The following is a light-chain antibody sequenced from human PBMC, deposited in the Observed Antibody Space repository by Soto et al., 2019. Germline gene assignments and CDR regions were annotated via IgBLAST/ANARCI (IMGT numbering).Light chain of an antibody. CDR1: SSDIGSYNY. Sequence: QSALTQPASVSGSPGQSITISCTGTSSDIGSYNYVSWYQQHPGKAPNLIIYDVNNRPSGISDRFSGSKSGNTASLTISGLQAEDEADYYCSSYTTTSSYVFGSGTKVTVL. J-gene: IGLJ1*01. CDR2: DVN. CDR3: SSYTTTSSYV. V-gene: IGLV2-14*01.